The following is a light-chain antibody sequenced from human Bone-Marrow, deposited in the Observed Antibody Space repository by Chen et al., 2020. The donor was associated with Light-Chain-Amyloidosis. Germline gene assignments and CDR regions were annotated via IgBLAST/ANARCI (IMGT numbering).Light chain of an antibody. CDR1: SSDVGGDNH. Sequence: QSGLTPPASVTGSPGQSLTISFTGTSSDVGGDNHVSWYQQHPDKAPKLMIYEVTNRPSWVPDRFSGSKSDNTASLTISGLQTEDEADYFCSSYTITNTLVFGSGTRVTVL. J-gene: IGLJ1*01. V-gene: IGLV2-14*01. CDR2: EVT. CDR3: SSYTITNTLV.